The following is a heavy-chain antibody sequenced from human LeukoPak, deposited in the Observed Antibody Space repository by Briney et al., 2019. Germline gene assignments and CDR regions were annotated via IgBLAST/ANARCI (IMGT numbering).Heavy chain of an antibody. CDR3: TRDPTHYLRYGYFES. Sequence: GGSLRLSCATSGFTFSSSAMNWVRQAPGKGLEWVSSINSISSHIYYAGSVRGRFTISRDNAKDSVYLQMTSLRAEDTAVYYCTRDPTHYLRYGYFESWGQGTLVTVSS. D-gene: IGHD4-17*01. CDR2: INSISSHI. CDR1: GFTFSSSA. V-gene: IGHV3-21*01. J-gene: IGHJ4*02.